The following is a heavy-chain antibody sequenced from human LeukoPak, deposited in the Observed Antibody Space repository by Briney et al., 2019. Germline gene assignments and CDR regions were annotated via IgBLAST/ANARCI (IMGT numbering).Heavy chain of an antibody. CDR3: ARDRPLYVEMATMYYGGAFDI. V-gene: IGHV1-46*01. D-gene: IGHD5-24*01. Sequence: GASVKLSCKASGYTFTNYYIHWLRQAPGQGPEWMGMINLIAGLTHYAPKFQGRVTMTRDTSASTAYMELSSLRSEDTAVYYCARDRPLYVEMATMYYGGAFDIWGQGTMVTVSS. J-gene: IGHJ3*02. CDR1: GYTFTNYY. CDR2: INLIAGLT.